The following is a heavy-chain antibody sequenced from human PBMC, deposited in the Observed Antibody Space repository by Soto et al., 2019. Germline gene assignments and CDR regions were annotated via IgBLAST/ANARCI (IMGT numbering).Heavy chain of an antibody. D-gene: IGHD6-6*01. CDR2: VSPGDYDT. CDR1: GERGTSDW. J-gene: IGHJ4*02. CDR3: ARPVGSSGSYYFDY. V-gene: IGHV5-51*01. Sequence: GPCQKNKNKESGERGTSDWIGWVRKMPGKGLEWMGRVSPGDYDTRYSPAVQGQVRTSADKSISTAYLQWSSLKASDTAMYYCARPVGSSGSYYFDYWGQGTLVTVSS.